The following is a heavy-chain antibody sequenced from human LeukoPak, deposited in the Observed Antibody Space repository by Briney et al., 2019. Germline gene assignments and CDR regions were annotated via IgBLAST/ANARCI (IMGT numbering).Heavy chain of an antibody. Sequence: PGGSLRLSCAASGFTFSSYDMHWVRQAPGKGLEWVSYISTSGSSIYYADSVKGRFTISRDNAKNSLYLQMNSLRAEDTAVYYCARDRRPGDQLVYEDYWGQGTLVTVSS. CDR3: ARDRRPGDQLVYEDY. D-gene: IGHD2-2*01. J-gene: IGHJ4*02. V-gene: IGHV3-48*03. CDR1: GFTFSSYD. CDR2: ISTSGSSI.